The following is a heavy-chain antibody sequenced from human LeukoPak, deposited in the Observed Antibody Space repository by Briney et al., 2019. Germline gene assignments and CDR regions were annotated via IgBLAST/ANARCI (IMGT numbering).Heavy chain of an antibody. CDR2: MYYSGST. D-gene: IGHD2-8*01. CDR3: ARPYCTNGICSNWFDP. V-gene: IGHV4-39*01. J-gene: IGHJ5*02. CDR1: GGSISSNSYY. Sequence: SETLSLTCTVSGGSISSNSYYWGWIRQPPGKGLEWIGTMYYSGSTYCNPSLKSRVTMSADTSKDQFSLKLSSVTAADTAVYYCARPYCTNGICSNWFDPWGQGTLVTVSS.